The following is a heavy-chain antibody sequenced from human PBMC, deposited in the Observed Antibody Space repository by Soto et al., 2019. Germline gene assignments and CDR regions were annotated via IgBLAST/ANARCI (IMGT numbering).Heavy chain of an antibody. Sequence: QVQLVQSGAEVKKPGASVKVSCKASGYTFTSYGISWVRQAPGQGLEWMGWISAYNGNTNYAQKLQGRVTMTQNTTTSTAYMELSSLRSDDTAVYYCARVNHYYDSSGYYTLDYWGQGTLVTVSS. CDR1: GYTFTSYG. CDR2: ISAYNGNT. D-gene: IGHD3-22*01. V-gene: IGHV1-18*01. CDR3: ARVNHYYDSSGYYTLDY. J-gene: IGHJ4*02.